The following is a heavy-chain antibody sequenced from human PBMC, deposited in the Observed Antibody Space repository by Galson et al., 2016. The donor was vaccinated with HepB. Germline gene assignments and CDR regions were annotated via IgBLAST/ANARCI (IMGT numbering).Heavy chain of an antibody. CDR2: ISYHGSDK. CDR1: GFAFSGSA. D-gene: IGHD1-26*01. CDR3: ARDQGWEGGWFDP. J-gene: IGHJ5*02. V-gene: IGHV3-30-3*01. Sequence: LRLSCAASGFAFSGSAMHWVRQAPGKGLEWVAAISYHGSDKYYADSVKGRVTISRDNSNDTLYLQMTSLSPEDTAVYYCARDQGWEGGWFDPWGQGTLVTVSS.